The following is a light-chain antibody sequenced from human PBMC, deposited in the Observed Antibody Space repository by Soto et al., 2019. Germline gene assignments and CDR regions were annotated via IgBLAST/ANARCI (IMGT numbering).Light chain of an antibody. J-gene: IGLJ1*01. CDR1: SSDVGGHNY. CDR3: SSYPSSHTRV. Sequence: QSALTQPASVSASPGQSITISCTGTSSDVGGHNYVSWYQQHPGKAPKLMIYEVTNRPSGVSNRFSGSKSGNTASLTISGIQAEDEADYYCSSYPSSHTRVFATGTKLTV. CDR2: EVT. V-gene: IGLV2-14*01.